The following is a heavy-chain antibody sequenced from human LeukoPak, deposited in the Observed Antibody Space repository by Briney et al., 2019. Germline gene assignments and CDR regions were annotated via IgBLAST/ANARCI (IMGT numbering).Heavy chain of an antibody. J-gene: IGHJ1*01. Sequence: PGGSLRLSCAASGFTFSSYAMSWVRQAPGKGLEWVSTISGSGGSTYYADSVKGRFTISRDNSKNTLYLQMNSLRAEDTAVYYCAKDLFPEPSSQSHWGQGTLVTVSS. CDR3: AKDLFPEPSSQSH. D-gene: IGHD1-14*01. CDR1: GFTFSSYA. CDR2: ISGSGGST. V-gene: IGHV3-23*01.